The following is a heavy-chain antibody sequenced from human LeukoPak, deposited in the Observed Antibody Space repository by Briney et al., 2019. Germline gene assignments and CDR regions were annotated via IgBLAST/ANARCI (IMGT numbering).Heavy chain of an antibody. V-gene: IGHV4-59*01. CDR1: GGSISSYY. Sequence: SETLSLTCTVSGGSISSYYWSWIRQPPGKGLEWIGYIYYSGSTNYNPSLKSRVTISVDTSKNQFSLKLSSVTAADTAVYYCASRDGYYGSFDYWGQGTLVTVSS. J-gene: IGHJ4*02. CDR2: IYYSGST. D-gene: IGHD5-24*01. CDR3: ASRDGYYGSFDY.